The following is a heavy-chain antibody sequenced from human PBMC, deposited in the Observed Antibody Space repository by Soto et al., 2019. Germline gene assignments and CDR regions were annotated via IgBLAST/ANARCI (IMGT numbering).Heavy chain of an antibody. V-gene: IGHV4-34*01. J-gene: IGHJ6*02. Sequence: SETLSLTCAVYGGSFSCYCWSWMRQPPGKGLEWIGEINHSGSTNYNPSLKSRVTISVDTSKNQFSLKLSSVAAADTAVYYCARLIRGIWRGYYRSYYYGMDVWGQGTTVTVSS. CDR1: GGSFSCYC. D-gene: IGHD3-3*01. CDR2: INHSGST. CDR3: ARLIRGIWRGYYRSYYYGMDV.